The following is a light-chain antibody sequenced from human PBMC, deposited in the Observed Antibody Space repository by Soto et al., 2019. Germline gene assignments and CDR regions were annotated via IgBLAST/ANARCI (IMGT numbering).Light chain of an antibody. J-gene: IGKJ1*01. Sequence: IVMTQSPATLSVSPWERATLSCRASQSVSSNLAWYQQKPGQAPRLLIYGASTRATGIPARFSGSGSGTDFTLTISRLEPEDFAVYYCQQYGRSPRTFGQGTRWIS. CDR1: QSVSSN. V-gene: IGKV3-15*01. CDR2: GAS. CDR3: QQYGRSPRT.